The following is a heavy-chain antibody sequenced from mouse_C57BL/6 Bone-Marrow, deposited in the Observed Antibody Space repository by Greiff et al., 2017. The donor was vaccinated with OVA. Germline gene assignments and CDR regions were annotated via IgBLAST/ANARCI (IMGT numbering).Heavy chain of an antibody. Sequence: VKLQESGAELARPGASVKLSCKASGYTFTSYGISWVKQRTGQGLEWIGEIYPRSGNTYYNEKFKGKATLTADKSSSTAYMELRSLTSEDSAVYFCARRGVGRRDVWGTGTTVTVSS. J-gene: IGHJ1*03. CDR1: GYTFTSYG. D-gene: IGHD3-3*01. V-gene: IGHV1-81*01. CDR3: ARRGVGRRDV. CDR2: IYPRSGNT.